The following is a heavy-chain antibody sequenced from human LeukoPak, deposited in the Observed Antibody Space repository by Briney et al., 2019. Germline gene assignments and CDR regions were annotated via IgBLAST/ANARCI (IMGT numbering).Heavy chain of an antibody. CDR1: GGSISITSYY. Sequence: SETLSLTCTVSGGSISITSYYWGWVRQPRGKGLEWIGSMFSSGSTYHNPSLKSRVTISIDTSKNQFSLKLSSVTAADTAVYYCARHRVFNWNHPIWFDPWGRGTLVTVSS. CDR3: ARHRVFNWNHPIWFDP. J-gene: IGHJ5*02. V-gene: IGHV4-39*01. CDR2: MFSSGST. D-gene: IGHD1-14*01.